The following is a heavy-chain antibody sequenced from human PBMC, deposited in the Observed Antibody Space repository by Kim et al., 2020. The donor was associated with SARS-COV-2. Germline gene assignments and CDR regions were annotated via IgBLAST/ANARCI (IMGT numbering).Heavy chain of an antibody. CDR2: IYPGDSDT. Sequence: GESLKISCKGSGYNFTNYWIGWVRQMPGKGLEWMGIIYPGDSDTRYSPSFQGQVTIPADKSISTAYLQSSSLKASDTAMYYCASASSGSYYYFDYWGQGTLVTVSS. V-gene: IGHV5-51*01. CDR1: GYNFTNYW. CDR3: ASASSGSYYYFDY. D-gene: IGHD3-22*01. J-gene: IGHJ4*02.